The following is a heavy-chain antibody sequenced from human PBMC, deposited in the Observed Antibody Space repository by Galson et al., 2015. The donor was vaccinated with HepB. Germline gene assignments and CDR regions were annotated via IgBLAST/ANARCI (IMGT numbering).Heavy chain of an antibody. Sequence: LRLSCAASGFTFRTYSMNWVRQPPGKGLEWIGEVYHSGTANYNSSLKSRVTMSVDESNNQFSLMLTSVSAADTALYFCATTTRSGGSLEAFDIWGQGTMVTVSS. J-gene: IGHJ3*02. CDR1: GFTFRTYS. CDR2: VYHSGTA. D-gene: IGHD2-15*01. CDR3: ATTTRSGGSLEAFDI. V-gene: IGHV4-4*01.